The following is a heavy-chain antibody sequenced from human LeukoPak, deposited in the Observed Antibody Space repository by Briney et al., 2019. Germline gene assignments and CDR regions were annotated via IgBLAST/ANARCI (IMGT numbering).Heavy chain of an antibody. CDR2: MNPNSGRT. CDR3: AREGLPYAMDV. D-gene: IGHD2-15*01. J-gene: IGHJ6*02. Sequence: ASVKVSCKASGYSLISYDINWVRQAAGQGLEWMGWMNPNSGRTGYAQTFQGRVTMTRDTSLNTAYMELSSLRSEDTAIYYCAREGLPYAMDVWGQGTTATVSS. CDR1: GYSLISYD. V-gene: IGHV1-8*01.